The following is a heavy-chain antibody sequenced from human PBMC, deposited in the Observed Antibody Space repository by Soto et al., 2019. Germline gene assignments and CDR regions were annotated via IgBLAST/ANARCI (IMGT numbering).Heavy chain of an antibody. D-gene: IGHD1-1*01. CDR2: ISGGGHSP. J-gene: IGHJ3*01. V-gene: IGHV3-23*01. Sequence: GGSLRLSCAASGFTFSNYAMSWVRQAPGKGLEWVSTISGGGHSPYYPDSVKGRFTISRDNSKNTLSLQLNSLRADDTAVYYCAKFFLTGTPISDAFDFWGQGTMVTVSS. CDR3: AKFFLTGTPISDAFDF. CDR1: GFTFSNYA.